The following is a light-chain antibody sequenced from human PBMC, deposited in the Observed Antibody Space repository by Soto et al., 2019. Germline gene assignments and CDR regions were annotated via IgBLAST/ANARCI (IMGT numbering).Light chain of an antibody. CDR1: QRISSW. Sequence: DIPMTQSPSSVSASVGDRVTITCRASQRISSWLAWYQQKPGKAPKLLIYAASSLQSGAPSRFSGSGSGTDFTLTFSSLQREDFATYYCQQANSFPSTLGGGTKVEIK. CDR2: AAS. J-gene: IGKJ4*01. V-gene: IGKV1-12*02. CDR3: QQANSFPST.